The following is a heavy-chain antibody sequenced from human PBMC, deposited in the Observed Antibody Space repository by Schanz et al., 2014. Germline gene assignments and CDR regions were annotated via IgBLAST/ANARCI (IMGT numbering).Heavy chain of an antibody. D-gene: IGHD5-12*01. Sequence: QVQLVESGGGVVQPGGSLRLSCAASGFTFSNYGMHWLRQAPGKGLEWVAVTSYDGSQKYYTDSVKGRFTVSRDNSKNTLYVQMNSLRAEDTAVYYCARDRPSGYALDFWGQGTLVTVSS. J-gene: IGHJ4*02. CDR1: GFTFSNYG. CDR3: ARDRPSGYALDF. CDR2: TSYDGSQK. V-gene: IGHV3-30*19.